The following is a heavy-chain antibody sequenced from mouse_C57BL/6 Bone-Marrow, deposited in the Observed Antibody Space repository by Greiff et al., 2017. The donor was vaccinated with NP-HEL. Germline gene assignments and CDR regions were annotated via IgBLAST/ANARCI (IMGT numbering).Heavy chain of an antibody. CDR3: ARSVGSSLSDY. D-gene: IGHD1-1*01. J-gene: IGHJ2*01. Sequence: DVMLVESGGGLVQPGGSLSLSCAASGFTFTDYYMSWVRQPPGKALEWLGFIRNKANGYTTEYSASVKGRFTISRDNSQSILYLQMNALRAEDSATYYCARSVGSSLSDYWGQGTTLTVSS. V-gene: IGHV7-3*01. CDR2: IRNKANGYTT. CDR1: GFTFTDYY.